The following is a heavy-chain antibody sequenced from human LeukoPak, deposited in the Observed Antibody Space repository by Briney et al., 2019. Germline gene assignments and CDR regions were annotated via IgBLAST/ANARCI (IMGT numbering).Heavy chain of an antibody. Sequence: GGSLRLSCAASGFTFSSYEMNWVRQAPGKGLEWVSYISGSGSTIYYADSVQGRFTISRDNAKNSLYLQMNSLGAEDTAVYYCARGNWGPDYWGQGTLVTVSS. CDR1: GFTFSSYE. CDR2: ISGSGSTI. D-gene: IGHD7-27*01. V-gene: IGHV3-48*03. J-gene: IGHJ4*02. CDR3: ARGNWGPDY.